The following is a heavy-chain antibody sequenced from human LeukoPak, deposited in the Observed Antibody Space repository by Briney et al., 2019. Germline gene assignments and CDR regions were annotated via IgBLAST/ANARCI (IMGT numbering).Heavy chain of an antibody. CDR1: GYTFTSYA. J-gene: IGHJ4*02. Sequence: ASVKVSCKASGYTFTSYAMNWVRQAPGQGLEWMGWINTNTGNPTYAQGFTGRFVFPLDTSVSTAYLQISGLKAEDTAVYYCARGGLLVGATDYWGQGTLVTVSS. CDR2: INTNTGNP. CDR3: ARGGLLVGATDY. V-gene: IGHV7-4-1*02. D-gene: IGHD1-26*01.